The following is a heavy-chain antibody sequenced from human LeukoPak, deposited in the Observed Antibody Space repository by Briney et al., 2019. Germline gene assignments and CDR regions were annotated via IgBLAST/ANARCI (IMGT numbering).Heavy chain of an antibody. CDR3: ARASIAVAATLYYFDY. Sequence: GGSLRLSCAASGFLFDDYGMSWVRQAPGKGLEWVSGINWNGGSTGYAGSVKGRFTISRDNAKNSLYLQMNSLRAEDTALYYCARASIAVAATLYYFDYWGQGTLVTVSS. CDR2: INWNGGST. CDR1: GFLFDDYG. V-gene: IGHV3-20*04. J-gene: IGHJ4*02. D-gene: IGHD6-19*01.